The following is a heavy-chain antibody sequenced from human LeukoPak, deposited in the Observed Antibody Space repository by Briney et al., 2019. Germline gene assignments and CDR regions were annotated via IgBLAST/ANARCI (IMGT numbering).Heavy chain of an antibody. CDR3: ARDYTMSGSYFS. Sequence: SETLSLTCTVSGDFITAYYWGWIRQPPGKGLEWLGTIYYRGTTYYKPSLKSRVTISVDTSKNQFSLKLNSVTAADTAVYYCARDYTMSGSYFSWGQGTLVTVSS. CDR1: GDFITAYY. CDR2: IYYRGTT. J-gene: IGHJ4*02. V-gene: IGHV4-38-2*02. D-gene: IGHD1-26*01.